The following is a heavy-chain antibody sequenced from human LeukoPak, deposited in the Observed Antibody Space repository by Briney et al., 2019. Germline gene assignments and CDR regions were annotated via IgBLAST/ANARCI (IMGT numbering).Heavy chain of an antibody. CDR3: AGDLGWITIFGEVRFDP. CDR2: IKQDGSEK. CDR1: GFTFSSYW. V-gene: IGHV3-7*01. D-gene: IGHD3-3*01. J-gene: IGHJ5*02. Sequence: GGSLRLSCAASGFTFSSYWMSWVRQAPGKGLEWVANIKQDGSEKYYVDSVKGRFTISRDNAKNSLYLQTNSLRAEDTAVYYCAGDLGWITIFGEVRFDPWGQGTLVTVSS.